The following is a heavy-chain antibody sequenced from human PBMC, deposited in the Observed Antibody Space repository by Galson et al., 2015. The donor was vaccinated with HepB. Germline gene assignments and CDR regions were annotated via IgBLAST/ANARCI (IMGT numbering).Heavy chain of an antibody. CDR2: IIPIFGTG. CDR1: GGTFSSYA. CDR3: ANGGECSGGSCYEGS. D-gene: IGHD2-15*01. J-gene: IGHJ5*02. V-gene: IGHV1-69*06. Sequence: SVKVSCKVSGGTFSSYAISWVRQAPGQGLEWMGGIIPIFGTGNYGQKFQDRVTITADKSTNTVYMELRSLRSEDTAFYYCANGGECSGGSCYEGSWGQGTLVTVSS.